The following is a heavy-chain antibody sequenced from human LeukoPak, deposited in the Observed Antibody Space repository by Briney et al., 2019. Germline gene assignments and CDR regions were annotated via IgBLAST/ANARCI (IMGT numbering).Heavy chain of an antibody. CDR2: ITFSSSII. CDR3: ARDRLHYGEYEKTFDY. CDR1: GFTFSSYS. V-gene: IGHV3-48*01. Sequence: PGGSLRLPCAASGFTFSSYSMNWVRQAPGKGLEWVSYITFSSSIIYYADSVKGRFTISGDNAKNSLYLQMNSLRAEDTAVYYCARDRLHYGEYEKTFDYWGQGTLVSVSS. J-gene: IGHJ4*02. D-gene: IGHD4-17*01.